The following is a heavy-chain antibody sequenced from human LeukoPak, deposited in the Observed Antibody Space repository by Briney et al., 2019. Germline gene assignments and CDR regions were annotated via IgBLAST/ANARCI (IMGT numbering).Heavy chain of an antibody. V-gene: IGHV1-18*04. Sequence: ASVKVSCKASGYTFTGYYMHWVRQAPGQGLEWMGWISAYNGNTNYAQKLQGRVTMTTDTSTSTAYMELRSLRSDDTAVYYCAQGNWELLTWGQGTLVTVSS. CDR1: GYTFTGYY. D-gene: IGHD1-26*01. CDR3: AQGNWELLT. CDR2: ISAYNGNT. J-gene: IGHJ5*02.